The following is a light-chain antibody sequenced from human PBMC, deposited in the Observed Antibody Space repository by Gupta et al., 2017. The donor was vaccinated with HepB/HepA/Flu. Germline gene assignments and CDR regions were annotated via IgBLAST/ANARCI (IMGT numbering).Light chain of an antibody. V-gene: IGKV4-1*01. CDR3: QQYYSTPGCS. CDR2: WAS. Sequence: DIVMTQSPDSLAVSLGERATINCKSSQSVLYSSNNKNYLAWYQQKPGQPPKLLIYWASTRESGVPDRFSGSGYGTDFTLTISSRQAEDVAVYYCQQYYSTPGCSFGQGTKLEIK. J-gene: IGKJ2*04. CDR1: QSVLYSSNNKNY.